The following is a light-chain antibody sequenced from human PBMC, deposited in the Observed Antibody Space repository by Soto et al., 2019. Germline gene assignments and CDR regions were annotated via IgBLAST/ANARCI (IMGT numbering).Light chain of an antibody. CDR3: MQGTHWPPT. J-gene: IGKJ1*01. Sequence: DVVKTQSPPSLPVTLGQPASISCRSSQSVVYSDGNAYLNWFQQRPGQSPRRLIYTVSNRDSGVPDRFSGGGSGTDFTLKISRVEAEDVGIYYCMQGTHWPPTFGQGTRVEI. CDR1: QSVVYSDGNAY. V-gene: IGKV2-30*01. CDR2: TVS.